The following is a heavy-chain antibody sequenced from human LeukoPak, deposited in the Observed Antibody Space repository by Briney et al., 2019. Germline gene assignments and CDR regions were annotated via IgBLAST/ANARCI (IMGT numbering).Heavy chain of an antibody. CDR1: GFTFSSYA. D-gene: IGHD2-2*01. CDR3: AKDEWYCSSTSCSYFDY. V-gene: IGHV3-23*01. J-gene: IGHJ4*02. Sequence: PGGSLRLPCAASGFTFSSYAMSWVRQAPGKGLEWVSAISGSGGSTYYADSVKGRFTISRDNSKNTLYLQMNSLRAEDTAVYYCAKDEWYCSSTSCSYFDYWGQGTLVTVSS. CDR2: ISGSGGST.